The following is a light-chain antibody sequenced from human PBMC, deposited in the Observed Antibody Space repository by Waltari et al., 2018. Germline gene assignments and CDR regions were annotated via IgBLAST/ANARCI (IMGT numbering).Light chain of an antibody. CDR1: ALPNKY. V-gene: IGLV3-10*01. CDR2: EDN. CDR3: YSTDRTGKQRV. J-gene: IGLJ2*01. Sequence: SYELTQPPSVSVSPGQTARITCAGDALPNKYGYWYQQKSGQAPVLVIYEDNKRRSGITVRFSGSSTGTRVTLTIRGAQVEDEGDYYCYSTDRTGKQRVFGGGTKLTVL.